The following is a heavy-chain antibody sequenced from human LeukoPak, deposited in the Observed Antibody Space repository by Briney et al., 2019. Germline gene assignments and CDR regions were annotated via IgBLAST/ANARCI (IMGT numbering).Heavy chain of an antibody. V-gene: IGHV4-59*08. CDR2: IYHSGST. CDR3: AGLEGENSSGWYARYYYYGMDV. Sequence: SETLSLTCTVSGGSISSYYWSWVRQPPGKGLEWIGYIYHSGSTIYNPSLKSRVTISVDTSKNRFSLKLRSVTAADTAMYYCAGLEGENSSGWYARYYYYGMDVWGQGTTVTVSS. CDR1: GGSISSYY. J-gene: IGHJ6*02. D-gene: IGHD6-19*01.